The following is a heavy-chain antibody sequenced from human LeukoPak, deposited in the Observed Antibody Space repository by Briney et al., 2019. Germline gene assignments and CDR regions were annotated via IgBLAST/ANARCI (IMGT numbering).Heavy chain of an antibody. J-gene: IGHJ5*02. CDR1: GFTFSSYW. Sequence: GGSLRLSCAASGFTFSSYWMSWVRQAPGKGLEWVANIKQDGSEKYYVDSVKGRFTISRDNAKNSLYLQMNSLRAEDTAVYFCATMALSSWFDHWGQGTLVTVSS. D-gene: IGHD3-10*01. CDR3: ATMALSSWFDH. V-gene: IGHV3-7*01. CDR2: IKQDGSEK.